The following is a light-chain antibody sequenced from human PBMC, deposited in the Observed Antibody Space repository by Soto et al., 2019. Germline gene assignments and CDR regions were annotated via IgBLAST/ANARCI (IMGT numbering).Light chain of an antibody. CDR1: QGISSY. CDR3: QQLNSYLLT. CDR2: AAS. V-gene: IGKV1-9*01. J-gene: IGKJ1*01. Sequence: DIQLTQSPSFLSASVGDRVTITCRASQGISSYLPWYQQKPGKAPKLLIYAASTLQSGVPSRFSGSGSGTEFTLTISSLQPEDFATYYCQQLNSYLLTFGQGTKVEIK.